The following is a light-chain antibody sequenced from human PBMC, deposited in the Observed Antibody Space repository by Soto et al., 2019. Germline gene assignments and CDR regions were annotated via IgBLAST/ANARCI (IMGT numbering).Light chain of an antibody. CDR1: QGISHY. V-gene: IGKV1-27*01. Sequence: DIQMTQSPSSLSASVGDRVTITCRASQGISHYLAWYQQKPGKVPKLLIYAASTLQSGVPSRFSGSGSVTDFALTINSLQPADVATYYCQKYNIALHTFGGGTKLEIK. CDR3: QKYNIALHT. J-gene: IGKJ4*01. CDR2: AAS.